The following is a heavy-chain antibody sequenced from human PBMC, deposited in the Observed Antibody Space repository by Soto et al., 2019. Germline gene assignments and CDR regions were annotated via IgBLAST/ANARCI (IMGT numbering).Heavy chain of an antibody. CDR3: ARDFRRGDWFDP. Sequence: WETLSLTCTVSGGSVSSGSYYWSWIRQPPGKGLEWIGYIYYSGSTNYNPSLKSRVIISVDTSKNQFSLKLSSVTAADTAVYYCARDFRRGDWFDPWGQGTLVTVSS. V-gene: IGHV4-61*01. CDR1: GGSVSSGSYY. CDR2: IYYSGST. J-gene: IGHJ5*02. D-gene: IGHD3-10*01.